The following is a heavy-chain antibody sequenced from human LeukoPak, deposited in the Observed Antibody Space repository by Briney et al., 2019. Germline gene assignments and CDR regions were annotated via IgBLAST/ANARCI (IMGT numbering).Heavy chain of an antibody. CDR3: ARVGVDSGWYSLYYYYGMDV. V-gene: IGHV1-2*02. CDR1: GYTFTGYY. J-gene: IGHJ6*02. D-gene: IGHD6-19*01. Sequence: GASVKVSCKASGYTFTGYYMHWVRQAPGQGLEWMGWINPNSGGTNYAQKFQGRVTMTRDTSISTAYMELSRLRSDDTAVYYCARVGVDSGWYSLYYYYGMDVWGQGTTVTVSS. CDR2: INPNSGGT.